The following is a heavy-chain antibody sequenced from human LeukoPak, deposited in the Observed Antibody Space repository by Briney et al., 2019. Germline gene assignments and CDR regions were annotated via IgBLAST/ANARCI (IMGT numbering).Heavy chain of an antibody. V-gene: IGHV3-21*01. D-gene: IGHD6-19*01. CDR2: ISSSSSYI. J-gene: IGHJ4*02. CDR1: GFTFSSYS. CDR3: ARDVFYTIAVATTGQFDY. Sequence: GGSLRLSCAASGFTFSSYSMNWVRQAPGKGLEWVSSISSSSSYIFYADSVKGRFTVSRDNAKNSLYLQINSLRAEDTAVHYCARDVFYTIAVATTGQFDYRGQGTLVTVSS.